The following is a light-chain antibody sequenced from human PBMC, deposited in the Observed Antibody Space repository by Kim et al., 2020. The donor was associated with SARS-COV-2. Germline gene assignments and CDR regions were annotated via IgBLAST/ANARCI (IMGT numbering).Light chain of an antibody. Sequence: VLTQPPSASGAPGQRVTISCSGSSSTYVYWFQHLPQTAPKLLIHRNNQRPSGVPDRFSGSKSGTSASLAITGLRSEDEADYYCAEWDDSLDAWVFAGGTQLTVL. CDR2: RNN. J-gene: IGLJ3*02. CDR1: SSTY. CDR3: AEWDDSLDAWV. V-gene: IGLV1-47*01.